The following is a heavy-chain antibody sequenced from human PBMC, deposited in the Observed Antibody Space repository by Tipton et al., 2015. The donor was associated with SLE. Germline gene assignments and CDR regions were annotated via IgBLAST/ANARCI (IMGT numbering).Heavy chain of an antibody. V-gene: IGHV3-13*01. CDR1: GFTLSTYD. J-gene: IGHJ4*02. CDR2: IGIAGDT. Sequence: SLRLSCAASGFTLSTYDMHWVRQGTGKGLEWVSVIGIAGDTYYPDSVKSRFTISRENGKNSLHLQMNRLRAGDTAVYYCVRGQSATGEFDSWGQGTQVTVSS. D-gene: IGHD3-16*01. CDR3: VRGQSATGEFDS.